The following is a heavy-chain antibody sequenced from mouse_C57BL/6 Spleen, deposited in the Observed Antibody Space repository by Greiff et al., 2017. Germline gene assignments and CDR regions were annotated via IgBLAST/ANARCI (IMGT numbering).Heavy chain of an antibody. D-gene: IGHD3-2*02. CDR2: ISYDGSN. CDR1: GYSITSGYY. J-gene: IGHJ3*01. Sequence: EVQRVESGPGLVKPSQSLSLTCSVTGYSITSGYYWNWIRQFPGNKLEWMGYISYDGSNNYNPSLKNRISITRDTSKNQFFLKLNSVTTEDTATYYCAREGAAQALFAYWGQGTLVTVSA. V-gene: IGHV3-6*01. CDR3: AREGAAQALFAY.